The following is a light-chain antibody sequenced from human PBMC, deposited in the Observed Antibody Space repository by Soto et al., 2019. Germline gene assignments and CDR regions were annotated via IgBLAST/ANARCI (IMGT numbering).Light chain of an antibody. J-gene: IGLJ2*01. V-gene: IGLV2-11*01. CDR3: CSYAGSFVV. CDR2: DVS. CDR1: SSDVGGYNY. Sequence: QSVLTQPRSVSGSPGQSVTISCTGTSSDVGGYNYVSWYQQHPGKAPKLMIYDVSKRPSGVPDRFSGSKSGNTAFLTISGLQAEDEADYYCCSYAGSFVVFGGGTKVTVL.